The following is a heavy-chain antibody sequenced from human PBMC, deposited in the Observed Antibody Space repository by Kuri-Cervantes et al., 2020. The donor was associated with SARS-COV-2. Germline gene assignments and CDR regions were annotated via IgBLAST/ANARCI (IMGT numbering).Heavy chain of an antibody. Sequence: SETLSLTCTVSGGSISSGDYYWSWIRQPPGKGLKWIGYIYYSGSTYYNPSLKSRVTISVDTSKNQFSLKLSSVTAADTAVYYCARIRYYYDSSGQPGGYFQHWGQGTLVTVSS. D-gene: IGHD3-22*01. CDR1: GGSISSGDYY. CDR3: ARIRYYYDSSGQPGGYFQH. J-gene: IGHJ1*01. CDR2: IYYSGST. V-gene: IGHV4-30-4*08.